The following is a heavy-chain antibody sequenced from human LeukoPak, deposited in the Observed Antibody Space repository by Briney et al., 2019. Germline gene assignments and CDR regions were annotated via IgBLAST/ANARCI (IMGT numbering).Heavy chain of an antibody. CDR1: GGTFSSYA. CDR3: ASAQGVRPTGPNDAFDI. V-gene: IGHV1-69*06. D-gene: IGHD1-14*01. CDR2: IIPIFGTA. J-gene: IGHJ3*02. Sequence: GASVKVSCKASGGTFSSYAISWVRQAPGQGLEWMGGIIPIFGTANYAQKFQGRVTITADKSTSTAYMELSSLRSEDTAVYYCASAQGVRPTGPNDAFDIWGQGTMVTVSS.